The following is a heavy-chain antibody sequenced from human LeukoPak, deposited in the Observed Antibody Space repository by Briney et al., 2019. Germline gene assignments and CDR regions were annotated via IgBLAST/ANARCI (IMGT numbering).Heavy chain of an antibody. J-gene: IGHJ3*01. Sequence: SETLSLTCTVSGGSISNYYWSWIRQPPGKGLEWIGYIYYSGSTNYNPSLKSRVTISVDTSKNQFSLKLSSVTAADTAVYYCARVGVSSFHDTFDLWGQGTMVTVSS. CDR2: IYYSGST. D-gene: IGHD3-16*01. CDR3: ARVGVSSFHDTFDL. CDR1: GGSISNYY. V-gene: IGHV4-59*08.